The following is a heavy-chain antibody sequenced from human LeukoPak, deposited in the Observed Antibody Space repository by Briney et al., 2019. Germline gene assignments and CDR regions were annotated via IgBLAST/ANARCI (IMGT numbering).Heavy chain of an antibody. J-gene: IGHJ6*03. Sequence: GGSLRLSCAASGFTFNIYWMNWVRQAPGKGLVWVSRISSDGGDTIYADSVKGRFTILRDNANNTLYLQMNSLRGDDTAVYYCAREWALRGAYYMDVWGKGTTVTVSS. CDR1: GFTFNIYW. CDR2: ISSDGGDT. V-gene: IGHV3-74*01. D-gene: IGHD1-26*01. CDR3: AREWALRGAYYMDV.